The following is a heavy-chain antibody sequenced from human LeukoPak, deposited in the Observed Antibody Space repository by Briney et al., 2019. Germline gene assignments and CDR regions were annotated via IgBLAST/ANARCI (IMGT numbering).Heavy chain of an antibody. D-gene: IGHD5-18*01. J-gene: IGHJ4*02. V-gene: IGHV3-9*01. CDR1: GFTFDDYA. Sequence: GRSLRLSCAASGFTFDDYAMHWVRQAPGKSLEWVSGISWNSGSIGYADSVKGRFTISRDNAKNSLYLQMNSLRAEDTALYYCAKDRLSGYSYGLDYWGQGTLVTVSS. CDR3: AKDRLSGYSYGLDY. CDR2: ISWNSGSI.